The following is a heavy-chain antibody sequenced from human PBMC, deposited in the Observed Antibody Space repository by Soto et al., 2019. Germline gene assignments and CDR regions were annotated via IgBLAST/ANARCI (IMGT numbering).Heavy chain of an antibody. J-gene: IGHJ4*02. Sequence: GASVKVSCKASGYNFPNYAISWVRQAPGQGLEWMGWISPYTGHTNYDHSLRGRLSLSTDTSTGTAYMELGSLGSDDTAVYYCARQFYYDTSGFNYDYLDYWGQGTLVTVSS. CDR2: ISPYTGHT. D-gene: IGHD3-22*01. CDR1: GYNFPNYA. V-gene: IGHV1-18*01. CDR3: ARQFYYDTSGFNYDYLDY.